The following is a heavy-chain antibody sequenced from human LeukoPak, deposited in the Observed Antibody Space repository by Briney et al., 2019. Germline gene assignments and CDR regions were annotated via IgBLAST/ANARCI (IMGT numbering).Heavy chain of an antibody. V-gene: IGHV3-66*01. CDR2: IYLDGTT. D-gene: IGHD4-4*01. CDR1: GFTVSGNY. J-gene: IGHJ4*02. CDR3: AREKMTTNYFDC. Sequence: PGGSLRLSCTASGFTVSGNYMSWVRQAPGKGLEWVSVIYLDGTTYYADSVKGRFTISRDNSKNTLYLQMNSLRAADTAVYYCAREKMTTNYFDCWGQGTLVTVSS.